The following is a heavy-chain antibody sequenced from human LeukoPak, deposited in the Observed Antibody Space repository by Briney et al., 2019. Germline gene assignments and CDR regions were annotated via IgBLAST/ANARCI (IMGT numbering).Heavy chain of an antibody. V-gene: IGHV3-23*01. Sequence: GGSLRLSCAASGFTFSSYAMSWVRQAPGKGLEWVSAISGSGGSTYYADSVKGRFTISRDNSKNTLYLQMNSLRAEDTAVYYCAKDRVKYSSSSSGFDYWGQGTLVTVSS. CDR2: ISGSGGST. CDR3: AKDRVKYSSSSSGFDY. D-gene: IGHD6-6*01. CDR1: GFTFSSYA. J-gene: IGHJ4*02.